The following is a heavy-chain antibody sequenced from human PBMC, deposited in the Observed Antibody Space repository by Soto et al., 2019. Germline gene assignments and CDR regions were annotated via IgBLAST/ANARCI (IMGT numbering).Heavy chain of an antibody. CDR1: GFTFDDHA. CDR3: ATEPHPPFFRLCES. V-gene: IGHV3-9*03. J-gene: IGHJ5*02. D-gene: IGHD3-10*01. Sequence: EVRLVESGGGLVQPGRSLRLSCAASGFTFDDHAMHWVRQVPGKGLEWVSGISWNSYKIGYADSVKGRVTISRDNAKSCLYLQMNALRPEDMALYYCATEPHPPFFRLCESWGKGTMVNVSS. CDR2: ISWNSYKI.